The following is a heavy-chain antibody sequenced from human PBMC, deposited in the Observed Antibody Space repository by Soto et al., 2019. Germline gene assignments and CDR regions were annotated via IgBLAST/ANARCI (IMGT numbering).Heavy chain of an antibody. D-gene: IGHD6-19*01. CDR1: GYTFTSYG. J-gene: IGHJ4*02. CDR3: ARDPGVAGLSLKFDY. Sequence: QVQLVQSGAEVKKPGASVKVSCKASGYTFTSYGISWVRQAPGQGLEWMGWISAYNGNTNYAQKLKGRVTMTTDTSTSTAYMELRSLGSDDTAVYYCARDPGVAGLSLKFDYWGQGTLVTVSS. V-gene: IGHV1-18*01. CDR2: ISAYNGNT.